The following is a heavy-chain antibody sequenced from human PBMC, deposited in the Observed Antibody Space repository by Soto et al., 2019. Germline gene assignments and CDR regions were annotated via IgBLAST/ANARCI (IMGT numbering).Heavy chain of an antibody. Sequence: QVRLVESGGGLVKPGGSVRLSCAASGFSFSDYYMTWIRQAPGKGLGWVSRISNSGEDTNYADSVQGRFTISRDNGENSLYLQMTSLRAEDTAVYYCTRHLRARGIVHDVFDIWGQGTIVTVSS. D-gene: IGHD2-8*01. CDR1: GFSFSDYY. CDR2: ISNSGEDT. J-gene: IGHJ3*02. V-gene: IGHV3-11*06. CDR3: TRHLRARGIVHDVFDI.